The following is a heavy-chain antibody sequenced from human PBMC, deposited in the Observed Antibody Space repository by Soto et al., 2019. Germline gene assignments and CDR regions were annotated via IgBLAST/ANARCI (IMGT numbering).Heavy chain of an antibody. CDR2: IIPIFKTP. J-gene: IGHJ4*02. V-gene: IGHV1-69*13. CDR3: ANSYCGGDCYSPFDY. D-gene: IGHD2-21*02. CDR1: GGIFSSYA. Sequence: SVKVSCKSSGGIFSSYAISWVRQAPGQGLEWMGGIIPIFKTPTYAQRFQGRITITADESTSTVYMELSSLKSDDTAVYYCANSYCGGDCYSPFDYWGQGTLVTVSS.